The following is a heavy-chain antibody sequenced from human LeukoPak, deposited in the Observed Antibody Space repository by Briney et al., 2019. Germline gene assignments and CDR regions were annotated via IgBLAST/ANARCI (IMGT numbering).Heavy chain of an antibody. CDR2: ISSSSSYI. J-gene: IGHJ4*02. V-gene: IGHV3-21*01. D-gene: IGHD3-22*01. CDR1: GFTFSDYS. CDR3: ARVGRGYYYEKSDY. Sequence: AGGSLRLSCAASGFTFSDYSMNWVRQAPGKGLEWVSSISSSSSYIYYADSVKGRFTISRDNAKNSLYLQMNSLRAEDTAVYYCARVGRGYYYEKSDYWGQGTLVTVSS.